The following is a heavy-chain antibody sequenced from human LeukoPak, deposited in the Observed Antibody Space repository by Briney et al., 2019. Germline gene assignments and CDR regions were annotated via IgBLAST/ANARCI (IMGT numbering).Heavy chain of an antibody. CDR2: ISSGGMTI. Sequence: GGSLRLSCEASGFTFSSYEMNWVRQAPGKGLEWISYISSGGMTIYYADSVRGRFTVSRDNTKNSLFLQMNSLRAEDTAVYFCARDDYDIVTGYYSMYSYGVDVWGQGAAVTVSS. V-gene: IGHV3-48*03. CDR3: ARDDYDIVTGYYSMYSYGVDV. J-gene: IGHJ6*02. CDR1: GFTFSSYE. D-gene: IGHD3-9*01.